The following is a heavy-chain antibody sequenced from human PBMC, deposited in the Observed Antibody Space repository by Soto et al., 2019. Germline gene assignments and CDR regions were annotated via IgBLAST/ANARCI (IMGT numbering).Heavy chain of an antibody. CDR2: ISSSSSYI. CDR1: GFTFSSYS. D-gene: IGHD3-22*01. Sequence: GGSLRLSCAASGFTFSSYSMNWVRQAPGKGLEWVSSISSSSSYIYYADSVKGRFTISRDNAKNSLYLQMNSLRAEDTAVYYCARSLYYDDSSGYSVGALLGYWGQGTLVTVSS. J-gene: IGHJ4*02. CDR3: ARSLYYDDSSGYSVGALLGY. V-gene: IGHV3-21*01.